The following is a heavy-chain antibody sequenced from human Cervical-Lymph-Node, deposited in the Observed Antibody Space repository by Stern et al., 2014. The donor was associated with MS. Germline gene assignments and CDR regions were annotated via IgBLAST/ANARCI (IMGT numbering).Heavy chain of an antibody. CDR1: RFTFSNYA. V-gene: IGHV3-23*04. Sequence: VQLVESGGGLVQPGGSLRLSCAAARFTFSNYAMSWVRQAPGKGLEWVSSIGGNSGDTHYADSVKGRFTISRDDSKDTLSLQMNSLTAEDTAVYYCAKSGHYFDGRGYYYWDYWGQGTLVTVSS. CDR3: AKSGHYFDGRGYYYWDY. CDR2: IGGNSGDT. D-gene: IGHD3-22*01. J-gene: IGHJ4*02.